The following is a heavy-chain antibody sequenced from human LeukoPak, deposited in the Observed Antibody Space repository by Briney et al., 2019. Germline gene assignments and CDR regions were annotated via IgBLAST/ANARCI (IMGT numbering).Heavy chain of an antibody. D-gene: IGHD3-22*01. J-gene: IGHJ4*02. V-gene: IGHV3-21*01. CDR3: ARIKGYYYDSTSDY. CDR1: GFTFSSYS. CDR2: ISSSSSYI. Sequence: PGGSLRLSSAASGFTFSSYSMNWVRQAPGKGLEWVSSISSSSSYIYYADSVKGRFTISRDNAKNSLYLQMNSLRAEDTAVYYCARIKGYYYDSTSDYWGQGTLVTVSS.